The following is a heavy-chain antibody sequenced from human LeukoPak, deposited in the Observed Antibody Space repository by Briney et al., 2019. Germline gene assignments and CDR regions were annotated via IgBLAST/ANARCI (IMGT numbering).Heavy chain of an antibody. CDR2: MSGTSYST. CDR1: GFTFNNYA. D-gene: IGHD1-7*01. J-gene: IGHJ6*03. V-gene: IGHV3-23*01. CDR3: ANSRPGARTFYYFYMAV. Sequence: GGSLRLSCAASGFTFNNYAMSWVRQAPGKGLEWVSTMSGTSYSTFYADSVKGRFTISRDNSKNTLFLEMNNLRAEDTAVYYCANSRPGARTFYYFYMAVWGKGTTVIVSS.